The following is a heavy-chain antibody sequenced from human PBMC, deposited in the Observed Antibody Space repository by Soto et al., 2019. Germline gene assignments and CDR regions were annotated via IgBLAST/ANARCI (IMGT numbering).Heavy chain of an antibody. V-gene: IGHV4-34*01. CDR1: GGPFSGYY. CDR3: ARSPLGYQLLSAGRGLKTLYFDY. J-gene: IGHJ4*02. D-gene: IGHD2-2*01. CDR2: INHSGST. Sequence: SETLSLTCAVYGGPFSGYYWSWIRQPPGKGLEWIGEINHSGSTNYNTSLKSRVTISVDTSKNQFSLKLSSVTAADTAVYYCARSPLGYQLLSAGRGLKTLYFDYWGQGTLVTVSS.